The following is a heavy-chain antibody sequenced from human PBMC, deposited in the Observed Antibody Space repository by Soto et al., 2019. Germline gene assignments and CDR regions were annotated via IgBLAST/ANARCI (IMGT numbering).Heavy chain of an antibody. CDR2: ISSSGSTI. V-gene: IGHV3-11*01. CDR3: ARESFEDCGSGYHHYGMDV. CDR1: GFTFSDYY. Sequence: PGGSLRLSCAASGFTFSDYYMSWIRQAPGKGLEWVSYISSSGSTIYYADSVKGRFTISSYNAKNSLYLQMNSLRAEDTAVYYCARESFEDCGSGYHHYGMDVWGQGTTGTVSS. J-gene: IGHJ6*02. D-gene: IGHD3-22*01.